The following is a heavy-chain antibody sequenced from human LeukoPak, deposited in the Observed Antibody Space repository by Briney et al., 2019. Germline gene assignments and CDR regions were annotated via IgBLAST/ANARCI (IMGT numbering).Heavy chain of an antibody. V-gene: IGHV3-21*01. CDR3: AREGSSGYYFDY. CDR1: GFTFSSYS. D-gene: IGHD3-22*01. CDR2: ISRSSSYI. Sequence: GGSLRLSCGASGFTFSSYSMNWVRQAPGKGLEWVSSISRSSSYIYYADSVKGRFTISRDNAKNSLYLQMNSLRAEDTAVYYCAREGSSGYYFDYWGQGTLVTVSS. J-gene: IGHJ4*02.